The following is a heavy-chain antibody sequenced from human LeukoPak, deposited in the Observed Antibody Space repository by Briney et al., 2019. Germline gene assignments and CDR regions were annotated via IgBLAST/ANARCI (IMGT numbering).Heavy chain of an antibody. Sequence: GGSLRLSCAASGFAFSSYSMNWVRQAPGKGLEWVSSISDNNRYIYYADSVKGRFTISRDNAKNSLNLQMNSPRAEDTAVYYCARGWFGAHPNYWGQGTLVTVSS. CDR3: ARGWFGAHPNY. CDR1: GFAFSSYS. CDR2: ISDNNRYI. D-gene: IGHD3-10*01. J-gene: IGHJ4*02. V-gene: IGHV3-21*01.